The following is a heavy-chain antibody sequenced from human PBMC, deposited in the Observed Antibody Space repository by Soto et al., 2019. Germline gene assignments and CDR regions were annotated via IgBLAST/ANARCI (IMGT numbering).Heavy chain of an antibody. CDR1: GYTFTSYY. CDR2: INPSGGST. CDR3: ARGIMITFGGVIGYYYGMDV. J-gene: IGHJ6*02. D-gene: IGHD3-16*01. V-gene: IGHV1-46*01. Sequence: GASVKVSCKASGYTFTSYYMHWVRQAPGQGLEWMGIINPSGGSTSYAQKFQGRVTMTRDTSTSTVYMELSSLRSEDTAVYYCARGIMITFGGVIGYYYGMDVWGQGTTVTVSS.